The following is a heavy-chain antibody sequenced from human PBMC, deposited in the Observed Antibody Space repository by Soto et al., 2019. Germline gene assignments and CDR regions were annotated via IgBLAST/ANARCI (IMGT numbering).Heavy chain of an antibody. V-gene: IGHV1-46*01. CDR2: INPSGGST. CDR1: GYTFTIYY. CDR3: ARDVSLGYCSSTSCPSLDY. Sequence: ASVKVSCKASGYTFTIYYMHWVRQAPGQGLEWMGIINPSGGSTSYAQKFQGRVTMTRDTSTSTVYMELSSLRSEDTAVYYCARDVSLGYCSSTSCPSLDYWGQGTLVTVSS. D-gene: IGHD2-2*01. J-gene: IGHJ4*02.